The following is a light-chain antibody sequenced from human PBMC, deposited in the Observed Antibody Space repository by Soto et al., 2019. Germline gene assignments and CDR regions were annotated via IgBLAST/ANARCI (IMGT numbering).Light chain of an antibody. J-gene: IGKJ1*01. CDR2: DAS. Sequence: ESVLTQSRSSLSLTPEERATLSCRASQSVSSYLAWHQQKPGQAPRLLIYDASDRATGIPARFSGSGSGTDFTLTISSLEPEDFAVYYCQQRSNWPRTFGQGTKV. CDR3: QQRSNWPRT. CDR1: QSVSSY. V-gene: IGKV3-11*01.